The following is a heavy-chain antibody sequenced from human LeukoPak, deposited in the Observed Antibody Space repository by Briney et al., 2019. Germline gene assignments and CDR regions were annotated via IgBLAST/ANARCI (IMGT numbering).Heavy chain of an antibody. V-gene: IGHV3-23*01. Sequence: GGSLRLSCAASGFTFSSYAMSWVRQAPGKGLEWVSAFSGSGGDTYYADSVKGRFTISRDNSKNTLYLQMNSLRAEDTAVYYCARSRDPYSSSWSLFDYWGQGTLVTVSS. J-gene: IGHJ4*02. D-gene: IGHD6-13*01. CDR3: ARSRDPYSSSWSLFDY. CDR2: FSGSGGDT. CDR1: GFTFSSYA.